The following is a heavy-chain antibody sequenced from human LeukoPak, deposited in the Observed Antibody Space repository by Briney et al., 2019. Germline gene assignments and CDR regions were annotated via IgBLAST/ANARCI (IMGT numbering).Heavy chain of an antibody. Sequence: SGGSLRLSCAVSGFTFSSYSMNWVRQAPGKGLEWVSSISSSSSYIYYADSVKGRFTISRNNAKKPLYLQMNSRRTHNQGGYYWARQITYFYDSVGDYYFSAFDIWGQGTMVTVSS. CDR3: ARQITYFYDSVGDYYFSAFDI. J-gene: IGHJ3*02. CDR1: GFTFSSYS. V-gene: IGHV3-21*01. CDR2: ISSSSSYI. D-gene: IGHD3-22*01.